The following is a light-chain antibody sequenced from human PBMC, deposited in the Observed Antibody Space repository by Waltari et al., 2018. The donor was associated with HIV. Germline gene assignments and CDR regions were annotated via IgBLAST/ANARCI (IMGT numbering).Light chain of an antibody. CDR1: QSLLHTNEYPY. CDR2: FAS. CDR3: MQALQTPPA. Sequence: DIVMTQSPLPLPVTPGEPASISCRSSQSLLHTNEYPYWDWYLQKPWQSPQLLIYFASKCAAWVPDEFSGSGSCTDFTLKISTVEAEDVGVYYFMQALQTPPAFGQGTKVEI. J-gene: IGKJ1*01. V-gene: IGKV2-28*01.